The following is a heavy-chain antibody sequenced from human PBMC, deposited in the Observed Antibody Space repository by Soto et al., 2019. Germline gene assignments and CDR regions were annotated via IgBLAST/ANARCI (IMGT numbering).Heavy chain of an antibody. J-gene: IGHJ4*02. D-gene: IGHD3-10*01. V-gene: IGHV3-23*01. CDR1: GITFRTYA. CDR3: VKGSYGSGSRGYLDS. CDR2: VSGSATST. Sequence: HPGGSLRLSCAASGITFRTYAMAWVRQAPGKGPEWISSVSGSATSTFYADSVKGRFTISRDNSKSTVFLQMNSLRAEDTAVYYCVKGSYGSGSRGYLDSWGQGTLVTVSS.